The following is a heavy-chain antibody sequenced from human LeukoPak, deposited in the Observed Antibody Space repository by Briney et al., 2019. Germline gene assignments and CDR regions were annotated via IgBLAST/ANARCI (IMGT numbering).Heavy chain of an antibody. D-gene: IGHD6-13*01. CDR2: INPGGGNT. Sequence: ASVKVSCKASGYTFTNYYIHWVRQAPGQGLEWMGLINPGGGNTNYAQNFQGRVTMTRDMSTSTVYMELSSLRSEDTAVYYCARDRFRSWFDYWGQGTLVTVSS. V-gene: IGHV1-46*01. J-gene: IGHJ4*02. CDR1: GYTFTNYY. CDR3: ARDRFRSWFDY.